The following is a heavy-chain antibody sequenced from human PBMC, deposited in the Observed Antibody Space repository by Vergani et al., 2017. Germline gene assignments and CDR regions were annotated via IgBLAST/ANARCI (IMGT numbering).Heavy chain of an antibody. CDR3: AKDSHYDILTGYYPDAFDI. D-gene: IGHD3-9*01. V-gene: IGHV3-30*04. CDR2: ISYDGSNK. Sequence: QVQLVESGGGVVQPGRSLRLSCAASGFTFSSYAMHWVRQAPGKGLEWVAVISYDGSNKYYADSVKGRFTITRDNSKNTLYLQMNILKADDTALYYCAKDSHYDILTGYYPDAFDIWGQGTMVTVSS. J-gene: IGHJ3*02. CDR1: GFTFSSYA.